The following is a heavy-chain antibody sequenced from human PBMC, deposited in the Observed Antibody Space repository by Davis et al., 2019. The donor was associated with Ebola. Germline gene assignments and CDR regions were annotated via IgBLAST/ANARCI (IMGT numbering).Heavy chain of an antibody. Sequence: PSETLSLTCTVSGRSISGYYWNWIRQPPGKGLEWIGEINHSGSTNYNPSLKRRVTISVDTSKNQFFLELSSVTAADTAVYYCARGGSYRPYYFDYWGQGTLVTVSS. CDR2: INHSGST. V-gene: IGHV4-34*01. CDR1: GRSISGYY. D-gene: IGHD1-26*01. J-gene: IGHJ4*02. CDR3: ARGGSYRPYYFDY.